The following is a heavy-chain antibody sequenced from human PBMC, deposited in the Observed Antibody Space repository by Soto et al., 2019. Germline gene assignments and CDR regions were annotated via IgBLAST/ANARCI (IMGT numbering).Heavy chain of an antibody. CDR2: SSAYNGNT. D-gene: IGHD4-17*01. J-gene: IGHJ4*02. CDR3: ARDDRVNGDDGLKFDS. Sequence: QVQLVQSGAEVKKPGASVKVSCKASGYTFIDYGLSWVRQAPGQGLEWMGWSSAYNGNTRNAQKFQVRLTITRETSTSTAYMELRSLRSDDTAVYYCARDDRVNGDDGLKFDSWGQGTIVTVSS. CDR1: GYTFIDYG. V-gene: IGHV1-18*01.